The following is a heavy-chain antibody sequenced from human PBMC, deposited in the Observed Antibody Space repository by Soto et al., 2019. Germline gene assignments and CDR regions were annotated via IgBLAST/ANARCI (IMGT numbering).Heavy chain of an antibody. Sequence: QVHLQESGPGLVKPSQTLSLTCTVSGGSISDYWSWVRQHPGKGLEWIGYIYNSGTTYYNPSLKSRLTMPVDTSKNQFSLQLSSVTAADTAVYYCARVNLDYVTGMDVWGQGTTVTVSS. CDR3: ARVNLDYVTGMDV. V-gene: IGHV4-31*03. CDR1: GGSISDY. CDR2: IYNSGTT. D-gene: IGHD4-17*01. J-gene: IGHJ6*02.